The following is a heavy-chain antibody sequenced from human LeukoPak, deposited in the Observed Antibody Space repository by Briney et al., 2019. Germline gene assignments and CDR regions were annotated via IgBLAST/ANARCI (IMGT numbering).Heavy chain of an antibody. V-gene: IGHV3-30-3*01. J-gene: IGHJ4*02. CDR1: GFTFSSYA. CDR3: ARGSYDFSSGYLDY. Sequence: PGRSLRLSCAASGFTFSSYAMHWVRQAPGKGLEWVAVISYDGSNKYYADSVKGRFTISRDNSKNTLYLQMNSLRAEDTAVYYCARGSYDFSSGYLDYWGQGTLVTVSS. D-gene: IGHD3-3*01. CDR2: ISYDGSNK.